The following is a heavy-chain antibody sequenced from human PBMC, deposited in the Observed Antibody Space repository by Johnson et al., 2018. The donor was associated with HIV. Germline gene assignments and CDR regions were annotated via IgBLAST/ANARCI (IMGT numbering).Heavy chain of an antibody. V-gene: IGHV3-66*01. D-gene: IGHD1-26*01. CDR3: ARDSGAPGNDAFDI. J-gene: IGHJ3*02. Sequence: VQLVESGGGLVQPGGSLRLSCAASGFTVSSNYMSWVRQAPGKGLEWVSVIYSGGSTYYADSVKGRFTISRDNSKNTLYLPMTSLRPEDTALYFCARDSGAPGNDAFDIWGQGTMVTISS. CDR1: GFTVSSNY. CDR2: IYSGGST.